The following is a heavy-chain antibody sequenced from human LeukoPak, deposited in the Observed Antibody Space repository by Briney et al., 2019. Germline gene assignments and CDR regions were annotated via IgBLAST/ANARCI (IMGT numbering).Heavy chain of an antibody. CDR3: ARHVASGYCSSTSCYIFDY. Sequence: NSSETLSLTCTVSGGSISSSRYDWGWIRQPPGKGLEWIGSIYYSGSTYYNPSLKSRVTISVDTSKNQSSLRLSSATAADTAVYYCARHVASGYCSSTSCYIFDYWGQGTLVTVSS. CDR1: GGSISSSRYD. V-gene: IGHV4-39*01. CDR2: IYYSGST. D-gene: IGHD2-2*01. J-gene: IGHJ4*02.